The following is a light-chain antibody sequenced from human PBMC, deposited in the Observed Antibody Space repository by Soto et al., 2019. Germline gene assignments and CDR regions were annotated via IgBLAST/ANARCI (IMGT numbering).Light chain of an antibody. J-gene: IGLJ1*01. Sequence: QSALTQPPSASGTPGQRVTISCSGSSSNIGSNTVSWYQQLPGAAPKLLIYYHNQRPSGVPDRFSGSESGTSASLAIRGLRSEDEADYYCMSWDDALSGHVFGTGTKVTVL. V-gene: IGLV1-44*01. CDR2: YHN. CDR1: SSNIGSNT. CDR3: MSWDDALSGHV.